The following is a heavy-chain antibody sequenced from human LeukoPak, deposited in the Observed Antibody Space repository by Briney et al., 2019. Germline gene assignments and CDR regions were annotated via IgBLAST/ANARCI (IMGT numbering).Heavy chain of an antibody. CDR1: GSTFSSYS. CDR2: ISSSSSTI. J-gene: IGHJ6*02. D-gene: IGHD2-21*02. V-gene: IGHV3-48*01. CDR3: AREYCGGDCYSFYYGMDV. Sequence: GGSLRLSCAASGSTFSSYSMNWVRQAPGKGLEWVSYISSSSSTIYYADSVKGRFTISRDNAKNSLYLQMNSLRAEDTAVYYCAREYCGGDCYSFYYGMDVWGQGTTVTVSS.